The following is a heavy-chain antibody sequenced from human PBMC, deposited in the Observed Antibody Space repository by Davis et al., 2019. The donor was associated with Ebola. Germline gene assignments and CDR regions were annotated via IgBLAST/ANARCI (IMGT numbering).Heavy chain of an antibody. Sequence: GASLKISCAASGFTFSRHNMNWVRQAPGKGLEWVSYINTGSSYIYYADSVKGRFSISRDDAKNSLYLQMNSLRDEDTAVYYCAREAGDPPQRGLDIWGQGTMVTVSS. CDR2: INTGSSYI. CDR3: AREAGDPPQRGLDI. J-gene: IGHJ3*02. V-gene: IGHV3-48*02. D-gene: IGHD1-1*01. CDR1: GFTFSRHN.